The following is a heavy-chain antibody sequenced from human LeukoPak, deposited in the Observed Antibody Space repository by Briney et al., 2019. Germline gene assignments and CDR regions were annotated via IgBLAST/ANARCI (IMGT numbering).Heavy chain of an antibody. CDR2: IHHSGST. J-gene: IGHJ5*02. V-gene: IGHV4-38-2*02. D-gene: IGHD2-21*02. CDR3: ARQRGVTVPGWFDP. Sequence: SETLSLTCSVSGYSISTGYYWGWIRQPPGKGLEWIVSIHHSGSTYYNPSLKSRVTISVDTSKNQFSLKLSSVTAADTAVYYCARQRGVTVPGWFDPWGQGTLVTVSS. CDR1: GYSISTGYY.